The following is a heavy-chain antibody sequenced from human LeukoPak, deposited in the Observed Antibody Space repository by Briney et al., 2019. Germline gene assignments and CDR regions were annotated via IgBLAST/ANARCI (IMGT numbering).Heavy chain of an antibody. CDR3: AIYCSGGTCYLGFYY. V-gene: IGHV4-39*01. CDR1: GGSISSSSYY. CDR2: IHYSGST. J-gene: IGHJ4*02. Sequence: SETLFLTCTVSGGSISSSSYYWGWVRQPPGKGLEWIGSIHYSGSTYYNPSLKSRLTMSVDTSKNQFSLKLSSVTAADTAVYYCAIYCSGGTCYLGFYYWGQGTLVTVSS. D-gene: IGHD2-15*01.